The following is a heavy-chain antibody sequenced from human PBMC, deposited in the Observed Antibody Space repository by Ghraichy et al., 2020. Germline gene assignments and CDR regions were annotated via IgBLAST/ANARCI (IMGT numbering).Heavy chain of an antibody. CDR1: GFTLSTHL. CDR2: IKEGGSET. V-gene: IGHV3-7*03. Sequence: LSLTCAASGFTLSTHLMIWVRQAPGKGLEWVANIKEGGSETYYVDSVRGRFTMSRDYAKNSVYLQMDSLRAEDTAVYYCARTGSGTYYNPRMDAFDIWGHGTKVTVSS. J-gene: IGHJ3*02. D-gene: IGHD3-10*01. CDR3: ARTGSGTYYNPRMDAFDI.